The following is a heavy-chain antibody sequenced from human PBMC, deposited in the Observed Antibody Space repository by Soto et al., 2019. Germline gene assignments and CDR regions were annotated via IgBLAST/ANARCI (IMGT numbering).Heavy chain of an antibody. CDR2: IYYSGST. V-gene: IGHV4-31*03. D-gene: IGHD6-13*01. CDR1: GGSISSGGYY. J-gene: IGHJ4*02. Sequence: QVQLQESGPGLVKPSQTLSLTCTVSGGSISSGGYYWSWIRQHPGKGLEWIGYIYYSGSTYYNPSLQSRVNLSVDTSKNQFSLKLSSVTAADTAVYYCARAARTIAAAAYIDYWGQGTLVTVSS. CDR3: ARAARTIAAAAYIDY.